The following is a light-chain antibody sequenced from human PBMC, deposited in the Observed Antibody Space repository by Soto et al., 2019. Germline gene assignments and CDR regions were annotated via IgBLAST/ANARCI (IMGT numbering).Light chain of an antibody. CDR3: QQYGSSPRT. CDR2: DAS. V-gene: IGKV3-20*01. J-gene: IGKJ1*01. CDR1: HSLSSSQ. Sequence: EIALTQSPGTLSLSPGERATLSCRASHSLSSSQLAWYQQKPGQAPRLLIHDASSRATGISDRFTGSGSGTDFTLTITTLEPEDFAVYYCQQYGSSPRTFGLGTKVDIK.